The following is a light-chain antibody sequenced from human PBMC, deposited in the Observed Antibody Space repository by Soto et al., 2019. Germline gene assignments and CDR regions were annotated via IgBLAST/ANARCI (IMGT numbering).Light chain of an antibody. CDR3: QQYYRWTQT. V-gene: IGKV3-15*01. J-gene: IGKJ1*01. Sequence: EIVMTQSPATRYLSPGERATLSCRASQSVSSNLAWYQQRPGQAPGLLFYGASTRATGIPARFSGSGSGAECTLTISSLKYEDVAVYYCQQYYRWTQTFGQGTKVDIK. CDR2: GAS. CDR1: QSVSSN.